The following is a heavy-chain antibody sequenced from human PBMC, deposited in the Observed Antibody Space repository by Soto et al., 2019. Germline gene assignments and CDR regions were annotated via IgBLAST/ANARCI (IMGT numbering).Heavy chain of an antibody. CDR1: GYTLTGDY. J-gene: IGHJ6*02. CDR3: ARSAMVTPYYYYYGMDV. V-gene: IGHV1-2*04. D-gene: IGHD5-18*01. Sequence: SVKGSCKGAGYTLTGDYIRWGLHAPGQGPEWMGWINPNSGGTNYAQKFQGWVTMTRDTSISTAYMELRRLRPDDKAVYYCARSAMVTPYYYYYGMDVWGQGTTVTVSS. CDR2: INPNSGGT.